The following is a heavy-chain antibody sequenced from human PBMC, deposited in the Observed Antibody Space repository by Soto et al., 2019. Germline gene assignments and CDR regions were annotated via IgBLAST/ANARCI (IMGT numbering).Heavy chain of an antibody. CDR3: AGFPNREQSAMHGVLLWSGELWEGLLDY. D-gene: IGHD3-10*01. CDR2: IDPSDSYT. CDR1: GYSFTSYW. V-gene: IGHV5-10-1*01. Sequence: GESLKISCKGSGYSFTSYWISWVRQMPGKGLEWMGRIDPSDSYTNYSPSFQGHVTISADKSISTAYLQWSSLKASDTAMYYCAGFPNREQSAMHGVLLWSGELWEGLLDYRGQGQLVIVAS. J-gene: IGHJ4*02.